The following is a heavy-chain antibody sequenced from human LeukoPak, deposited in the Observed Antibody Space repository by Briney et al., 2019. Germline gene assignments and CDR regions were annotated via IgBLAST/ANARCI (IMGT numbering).Heavy chain of an antibody. CDR3: ATAYDRALGDY. J-gene: IGHJ4*02. CDR2: VDPEDGET. CDR1: GYTFTDYY. Sequence: ASVKLSCKVSGYTFTDYYMHWVQQAPGKGLEWMGLVDPEDGETIYAEKFQGRVTITADTSTDTAYMELSSLRSEDTAVYYCATAYDRALGDYWGQGTLVTVSS. V-gene: IGHV1-69-2*01. D-gene: IGHD3-3*01.